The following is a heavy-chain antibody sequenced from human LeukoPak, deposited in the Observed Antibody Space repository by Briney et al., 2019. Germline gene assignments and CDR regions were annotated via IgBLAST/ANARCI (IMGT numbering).Heavy chain of an antibody. CDR1: GGSISSGGYS. CDR3: ARTAPASKTQNWFDP. Sequence: SQTLSLTCAVSGGSISSGGYSWSWIRQPPGKGLEWIGYIYHSGSTYYNPSLKGRVTISVDRSKNQFSLKLSSVTAADTAVYYCARTAPASKTQNWFDPWGQGTLVTVSS. CDR2: IYHSGST. J-gene: IGHJ5*02. D-gene: IGHD2-2*01. V-gene: IGHV4-30-2*01.